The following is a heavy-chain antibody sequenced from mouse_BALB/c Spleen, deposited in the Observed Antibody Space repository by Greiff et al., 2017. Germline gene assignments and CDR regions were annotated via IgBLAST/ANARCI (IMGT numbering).Heavy chain of an antibody. V-gene: IGHV2-6-4*01. CDR3: ARNSRIGYDVAAY. J-gene: IGHJ3*01. Sequence: VKLVESGPGLVAPSQSLSITCTVSGFSLSRYSVHWVRQPPGKGLEWLGMIWGGGSTDYNSALKSRLSISKDNSKSQVFLKMDSLQTDDTAMYYCARNSRIGYDVAAYWGQGTLVTVSA. D-gene: IGHD2-14*01. CDR1: GFSLSRYS. CDR2: IWGGGST.